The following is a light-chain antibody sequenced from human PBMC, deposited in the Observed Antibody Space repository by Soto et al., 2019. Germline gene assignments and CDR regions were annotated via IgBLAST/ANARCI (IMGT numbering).Light chain of an antibody. CDR3: QHYGSSPWT. V-gene: IGKV3-20*01. J-gene: IGKJ1*01. Sequence: EIVLTQSPGTLSLSPGERATLSCRASQSVSSSYLAWYQQKPGQAPRLLIYGASSRATGIPDRFSGSGSGTDFTLTISRLEPEAFAVYYFQHYGSSPWTFGQGTKVQIK. CDR1: QSVSSSY. CDR2: GAS.